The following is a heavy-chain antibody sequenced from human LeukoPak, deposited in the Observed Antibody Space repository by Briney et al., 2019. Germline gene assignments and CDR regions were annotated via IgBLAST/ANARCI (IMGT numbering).Heavy chain of an antibody. J-gene: IGHJ4*02. D-gene: IGHD3-9*01. CDR1: GFTFSDYY. Sequence: GGSLRLSCAASGFTFSDYYMSWIRQAPGKGLEWVSYISSSGSTIYYADSVKGRFTISRDNAKNSLYLQMNSLRAEDTAVYYCVRVDYDSLTLADYWGQGTLVTVYS. CDR2: ISSSGSTI. V-gene: IGHV3-11*01. CDR3: VRVDYDSLTLADY.